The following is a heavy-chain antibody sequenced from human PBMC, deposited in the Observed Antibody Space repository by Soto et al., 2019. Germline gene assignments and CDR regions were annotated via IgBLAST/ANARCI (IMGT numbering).Heavy chain of an antibody. CDR3: AKGIHVNSPYGMDV. J-gene: IGHJ6*02. V-gene: IGHV3-30*18. CDR1: GFTFSSYG. Sequence: QVQLVESGGGVVQPGRSLRLSCAASGFTFSSYGMHWVRQAPGKGLEWVAVISYDGSNKYYADSVKGRFTISRDNSKNTLYLQMNSLRAEDTAVYYCAKGIHVNSPYGMDVWCQGTTVTVSS. CDR2: ISYDGSNK. D-gene: IGHD3-16*01.